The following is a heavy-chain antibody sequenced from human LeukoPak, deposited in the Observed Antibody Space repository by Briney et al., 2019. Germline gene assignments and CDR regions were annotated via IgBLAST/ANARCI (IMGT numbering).Heavy chain of an antibody. CDR2: IYYRGNT. V-gene: IGHV4-39*01. CDR3: GRHPQSLAVAVPKRLWEVRE. J-gene: IGHJ4*02. Sequence: SETLSLTCTVSGGSISSNSYFWGWVRQPPGKGLEWIGSIYYRGNTYYNPSLKSRVTISVDTSKNQFSPKLNSVTAADTAVYYCGRHPQSLAVAVPKRLWEVREWGQGILVTVSS. D-gene: IGHD3-16*01. CDR1: GGSISSNSYF.